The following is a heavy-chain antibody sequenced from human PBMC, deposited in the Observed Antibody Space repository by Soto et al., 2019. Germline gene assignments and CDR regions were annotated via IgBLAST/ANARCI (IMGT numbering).Heavy chain of an antibody. CDR3: ARDGPYYDSSVSV. Sequence: RGAPRLPLCASGVTLSSHRINVGRPAPGKGLEWVSSISSSSSYIYYADSVKGRFTISRDNAKNSLYLQMNSLRAEDTAVYYCARDGPYYDSSVSVWGKGTMVTVSS. CDR1: GVTLSSHR. J-gene: IGHJ6*04. CDR2: ISSSSSYI. V-gene: IGHV3-21*01. D-gene: IGHD3-22*01.